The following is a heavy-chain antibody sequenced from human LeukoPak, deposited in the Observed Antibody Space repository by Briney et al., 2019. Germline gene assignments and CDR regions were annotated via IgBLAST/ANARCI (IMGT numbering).Heavy chain of an antibody. CDR2: ISYDETRR. J-gene: IGHJ4*02. V-gene: IGHV3-30*03. Sequence: GGSLRLSCAASGFSFTCCGMHWVRQAPGKGLEWVAVISYDETRRYYADPMKGRFTISRDNAKNTVYLHMDSLRAEDTAVYYCARKNEQGVTDYWGQGALVTVSS. D-gene: IGHD1-1*01. CDR3: ARKNEQGVTDY. CDR1: GFSFTCCG.